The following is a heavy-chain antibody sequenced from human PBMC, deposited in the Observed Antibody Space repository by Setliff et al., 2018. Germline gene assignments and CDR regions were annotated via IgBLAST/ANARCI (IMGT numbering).Heavy chain of an antibody. CDR2: IQFDGSNK. D-gene: IGHD7-27*01. Sequence: PGGSLRLSCGASGFIFSNFGMHWVRQAPGKGLEWVAFIQFDGSNKYYADSVQGRFTISRDNSKNTLYLQMNSLRAADTAVYYCAKGNPLPLTGDYWYFDLWGRGTLVTVSS. CDR3: AKGNPLPLTGDYWYFDL. J-gene: IGHJ2*01. CDR1: GFIFSNFG. V-gene: IGHV3-30*02.